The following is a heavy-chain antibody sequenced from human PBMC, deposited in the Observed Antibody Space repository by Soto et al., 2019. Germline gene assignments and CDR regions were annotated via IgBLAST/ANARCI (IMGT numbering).Heavy chain of an antibody. V-gene: IGHV4-34*01. CDR1: GGSFSGYY. CDR2: INHSGST. CDR3: AREYGDYGVSDY. Sequence: QVQLQQWGAGLLKPSETLSLTCAVYGGSFSGYYWSWIRQPPGKGLEWIGEINHSGSTNYNPSLKSRVTISVDTSKNQFSLTLNSVTAADTAVYYCAREYGDYGVSDYWGQCTLVTVSS. J-gene: IGHJ4*02. D-gene: IGHD4-17*01.